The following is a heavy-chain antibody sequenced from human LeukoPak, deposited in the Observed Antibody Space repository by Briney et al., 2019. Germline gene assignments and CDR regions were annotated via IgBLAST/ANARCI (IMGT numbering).Heavy chain of an antibody. CDR1: GFTFSSYS. V-gene: IGHV3-48*01. CDR2: ISSSSSTI. CDR3: ARSNYYDSSGLVGFDP. D-gene: IGHD3-22*01. J-gene: IGHJ5*02. Sequence: GGSLRLSCAASGFTFSSYSMNWVRQAPGKGLEWVSYISSSSSTIYYADSVKGRFTISRDNSKNTLYLQMNSLRAEDTAVYYCARSNYYDSSGLVGFDPWGQGTLVTVSS.